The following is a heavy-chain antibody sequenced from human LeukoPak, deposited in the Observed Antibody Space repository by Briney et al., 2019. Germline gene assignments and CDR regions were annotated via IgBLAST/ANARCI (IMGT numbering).Heavy chain of an antibody. J-gene: IGHJ4*02. CDR2: INSDGSST. CDR1: GFTFSGYW. V-gene: IGHV3-74*01. Sequence: PGGSLRLSCAASGFTFSGYWMHWVRQAPGKGLVWVSRINSDGSSTSYADSVKGRFTISRDNAKNTLYLQMNSLRAEDTAVYYCARDAYSGYFAVDYWGQGTLVTVSS. D-gene: IGHD5-12*01. CDR3: ARDAYSGYFAVDY.